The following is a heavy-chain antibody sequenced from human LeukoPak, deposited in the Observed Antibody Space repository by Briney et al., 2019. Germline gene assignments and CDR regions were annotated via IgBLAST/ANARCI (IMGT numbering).Heavy chain of an antibody. CDR3: AKDRGSSSPMRYYFDY. V-gene: IGHV3-23*01. CDR2: ISSSGAST. J-gene: IGHJ4*02. D-gene: IGHD6-19*01. Sequence: PGGSLRLSCAVSGLTFSSYAMTWVRQAPGKGLEWVSSISSSGASTYHADSVKGRFTISRDNSKNTLYLQMNSLTAEDTAIYYCAKDRGSSSPMRYYFDYWGQGTLVTVSS. CDR1: GLTFSSYA.